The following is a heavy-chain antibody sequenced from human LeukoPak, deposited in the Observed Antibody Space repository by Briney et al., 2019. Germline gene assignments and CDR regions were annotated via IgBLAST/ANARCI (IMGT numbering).Heavy chain of an antibody. D-gene: IGHD4/OR15-4a*01. J-gene: IGHJ6*03. CDR3: ARGDGAKSMDV. CDR2: INHSGST. Sequence: SETLSLTCAVYGGSFSGYYWSWIRQPPGKGLEWIGEINHSGSTNYDPSLKSRVTISVDTSKNQFSLKLSSVTAADTAVYYCARGDGAKSMDVWGKGTTVTVSS. CDR1: GGSFSGYY. V-gene: IGHV4-34*01.